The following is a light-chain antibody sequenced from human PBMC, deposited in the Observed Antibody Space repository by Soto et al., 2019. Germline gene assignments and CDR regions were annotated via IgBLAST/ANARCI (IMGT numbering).Light chain of an antibody. CDR1: QSISSY. J-gene: IGKJ5*01. CDR3: SQRYSTPPLT. Sequence: DIHMTHSRSSLSASVGERVTITCRESQSISSYLNWYQQKQGKAPKLLIYAASSLQSGVPSRFSGSGSGTDFTLTISSLQPEDFAIYYCSQRYSTPPLTFGPGTRLEI. V-gene: IGKV1-39*01. CDR2: AAS.